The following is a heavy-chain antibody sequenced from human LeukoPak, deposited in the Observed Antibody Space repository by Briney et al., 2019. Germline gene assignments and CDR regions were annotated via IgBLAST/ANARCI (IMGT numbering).Heavy chain of an antibody. CDR1: GGSISSRTYY. CDR2: IYYSGST. J-gene: IGHJ5*02. V-gene: IGHV4-39*07. CDR3: ARDLYSTSSSWFDP. Sequence: PSETLSLTCTVSGGSISSRTYYWGWIRQPPGKGLEWIGSIYYSGSTYYNPSLRSRVTIPIDTSNNHFSLKLRSVTAADTALYCCARDLYSTSSSWFDPWGQGTLVIVSS. D-gene: IGHD6-6*01.